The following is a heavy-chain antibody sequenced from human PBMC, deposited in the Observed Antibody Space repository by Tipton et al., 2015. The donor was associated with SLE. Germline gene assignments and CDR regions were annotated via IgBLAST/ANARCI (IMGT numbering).Heavy chain of an antibody. CDR3: ARDRFGVVSVPHYYYAMDV. V-gene: IGHV1-8*02. D-gene: IGHD3-3*01. CDR2: MNPNSGNT. J-gene: IGHJ6*02. CDR1: GYTFTSND. Sequence: QLVQSGPEVKKPGASVKVSCKASGYTFTSNDINWVRQATGQGLEWMGWMNPNSGNTGYAQKFQGRVTMTGNTSVNTAYMELNSLRSEDTAVYYCARDRFGVVSVPHYYYAMDVWGQGTTVTVPS.